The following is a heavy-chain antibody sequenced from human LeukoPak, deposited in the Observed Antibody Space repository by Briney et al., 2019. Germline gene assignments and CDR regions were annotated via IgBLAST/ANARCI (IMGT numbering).Heavy chain of an antibody. CDR1: GFSFSDYY. CDR2: IHYSGST. D-gene: IGHD3-10*01. Sequence: LRLSCAASGFSFSDYYMSWIRQPPGKGLEWIGYIHYSGSTNYNPSLKSRVTISVDTSKNQFSLKWSSVSAADTAVYYCARGSLGRGDGNWFDPWGQGTLVTVSS. J-gene: IGHJ5*02. V-gene: IGHV4-59*01. CDR3: ARGSLGRGDGNWFDP.